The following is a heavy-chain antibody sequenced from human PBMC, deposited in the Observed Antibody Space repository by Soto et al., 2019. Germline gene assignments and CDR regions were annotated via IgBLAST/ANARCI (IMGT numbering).Heavy chain of an antibody. CDR2: INHSGST. Sequence: SETLSLTCAVYGGSFSGYYWSWIRQPPGKGLEWIGEINHSGSTNYNPSLKSRVTISVDTSKNQFSLRLSSVTAADTAVYYCARAILMVDWFDPWGQGTLLTVSS. CDR3: ARAILMVDWFDP. D-gene: IGHD2-8*01. J-gene: IGHJ5*02. V-gene: IGHV4-34*01. CDR1: GGSFSGYY.